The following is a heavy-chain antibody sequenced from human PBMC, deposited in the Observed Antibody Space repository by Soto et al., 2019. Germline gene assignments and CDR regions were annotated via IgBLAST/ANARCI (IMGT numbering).Heavy chain of an antibody. CDR2: INHSGST. J-gene: IGHJ4*02. CDR3: ASGPNVGGPLPLAL. V-gene: IGHV4-34*01. Sequence: PSETLSLTCAVYGGSFSGYHWSWIRQPPEKGLEWIGEINHSGSTNYNPSLKSRVTISIDTSRNQFSLRLNSVTAADTAVYYCASGPNVGGPLPLALWGRGSLVTVSA. D-gene: IGHD3-16*01. CDR1: GGSFSGYH.